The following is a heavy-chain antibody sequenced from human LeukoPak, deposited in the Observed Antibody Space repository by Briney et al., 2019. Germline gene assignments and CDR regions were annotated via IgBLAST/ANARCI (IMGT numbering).Heavy chain of an antibody. D-gene: IGHD2-15*01. CDR3: ARSSNTPRGAFDY. CDR1: GFTFSDYA. Sequence: GGSLRLSCAASGFTFSDYAMHWVRQAPGKGLEWVAVISYDGSNKYYADSVKGRFTISRDNSKNTLYLQMNSLRAEDTAVYYCARSSNTPRGAFDYWGQGTLVTVSS. J-gene: IGHJ4*02. V-gene: IGHV3-30-3*01. CDR2: ISYDGSNK.